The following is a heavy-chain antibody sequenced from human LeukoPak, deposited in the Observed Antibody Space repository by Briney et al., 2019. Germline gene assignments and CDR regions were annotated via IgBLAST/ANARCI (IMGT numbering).Heavy chain of an antibody. V-gene: IGHV3-21*01. CDR2: INNSSSYI. CDR1: GFTFSSYA. Sequence: GGSLRLSCAASGFTFSSYAMNWVRQAPGKGLEWVSSINNSSSYIDYADSVKGRFTISRDNAKNSLYLQMNSLRAEDTAVYYCARRGSGYTEPIDYWGQGTLVTVSS. J-gene: IGHJ4*02. D-gene: IGHD5-12*01. CDR3: ARRGSGYTEPIDY.